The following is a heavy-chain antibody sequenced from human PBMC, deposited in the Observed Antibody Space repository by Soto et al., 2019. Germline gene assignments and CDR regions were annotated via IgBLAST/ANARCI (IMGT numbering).Heavy chain of an antibody. D-gene: IGHD3-16*01. Sequence: GGSLRLSCAASGFTFSSYAMHWVRQAPGKGLEWVAVISYDGSNKYYADSVKDRFTISRDNSRNTLFLQMNSLRAEDTAVYYCARDEGGGGYWGQGTLVTVSS. V-gene: IGHV3-30-3*01. CDR2: ISYDGSNK. J-gene: IGHJ4*02. CDR1: GFTFSSYA. CDR3: ARDEGGGGY.